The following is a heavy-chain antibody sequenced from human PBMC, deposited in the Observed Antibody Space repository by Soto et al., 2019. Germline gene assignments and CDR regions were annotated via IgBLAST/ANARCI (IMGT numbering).Heavy chain of an antibody. V-gene: IGHV4-59*01. Sequence: QVQLQESGPGLVKPSETLSLTCTVSGGSISNYYWSWIRQPPGKGLEWIGYIYYSGSTNYNPSLKSRVTLSVDTFKNQFSLKLSSVTAADTAVYYCASGRGYSYGSFDYWGQGTLVTVSS. CDR1: GGSISNYY. CDR3: ASGRGYSYGSFDY. J-gene: IGHJ4*02. CDR2: IYYSGST. D-gene: IGHD5-18*01.